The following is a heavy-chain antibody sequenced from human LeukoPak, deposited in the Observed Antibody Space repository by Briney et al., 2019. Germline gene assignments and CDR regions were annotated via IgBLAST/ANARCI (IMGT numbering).Heavy chain of an antibody. Sequence: GVSLRLSCAASGFTFSCYAMNWVRQAPGKGLEWVSSISGGGETTYYADSAKGRFTISRDNSQNTLYLQMNSLRAEDTAVYYCARDYADYVGYFFFDYWGQGTLVTVSS. D-gene: IGHD4-17*01. J-gene: IGHJ4*02. CDR3: ARDYADYVGYFFFDY. V-gene: IGHV3-23*01. CDR2: ISGGGETT. CDR1: GFTFSCYA.